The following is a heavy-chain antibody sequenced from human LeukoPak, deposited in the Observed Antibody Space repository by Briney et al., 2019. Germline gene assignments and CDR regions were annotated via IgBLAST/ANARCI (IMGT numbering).Heavy chain of an antibody. CDR3: AKAEVLYSGNYSGGMDV. J-gene: IGHJ6*02. CDR1: RFTFSSYG. CDR2: ISYDGSNK. Sequence: GRSLRLSCAASRFTFSSYGMHWVCQAPGKGLEWVAVISYDGSNKYYADSVKGRFTISRDNSKNTLYLQMNSLRPEDTAVYYCAKAEVLYSGNYSGGMDVWGQGTTVTVSS. D-gene: IGHD1-26*01. V-gene: IGHV3-30*18.